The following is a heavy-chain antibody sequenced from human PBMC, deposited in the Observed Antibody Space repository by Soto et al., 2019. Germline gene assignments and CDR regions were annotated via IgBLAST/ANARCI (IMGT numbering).Heavy chain of an antibody. V-gene: IGHV4-31*03. CDR3: ARGGYDQLLTYYYYYGMDV. J-gene: IGHJ6*02. Sequence: PSETLSLTCTVSGGSISSGGYYWSWIRQHPGKGLEWIGYIYYSGSTYYNPSLKSRVTISVDTSKNQFSLKLGSVTAADTAVYYCARGGYDQLLTYYYYYGMDVWGQGTTVTVSS. CDR1: GGSISSGGYY. D-gene: IGHD2-2*01. CDR2: IYYSGST.